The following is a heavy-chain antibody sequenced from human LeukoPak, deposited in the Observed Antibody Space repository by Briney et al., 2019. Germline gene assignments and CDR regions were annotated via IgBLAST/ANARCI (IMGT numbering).Heavy chain of an antibody. D-gene: IGHD2-15*01. V-gene: IGHV1-46*01. CDR2: INPSGGST. Sequence: ASVKVSCKASGYTFTSYYKHWVRQAPGHGLEGTGIINPSGGSTSCAQKCQGRVTMTRDTSTSTVYMELSSLRSEDTAVYYCARGSVAANPRVSKYYYYYGMDVWGQGTTVTVSS. CDR1: GYTFTSYY. CDR3: ARGSVAANPRVSKYYYYYGMDV. J-gene: IGHJ6*02.